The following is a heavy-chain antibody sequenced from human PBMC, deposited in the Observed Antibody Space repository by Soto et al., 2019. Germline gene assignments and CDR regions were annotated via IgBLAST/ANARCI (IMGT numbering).Heavy chain of an antibody. CDR1: GFSLSNAGMG. CDR3: ARYLPYSSNFFDC. CDR2: IFSNDEK. V-gene: IGHV2-26*01. Sequence: QVTLKESGPVLVKPTETLTLTCTVSGFSLSNAGMGVSWIRQPPGKALEWLAHIFSNDEKSYSTSLKRRLTISKDTSESQVVLTMTNMDPVDTATFYCARYLPYSSNFFDCWGQGTLVTVSS. D-gene: IGHD6-13*01. J-gene: IGHJ4*02.